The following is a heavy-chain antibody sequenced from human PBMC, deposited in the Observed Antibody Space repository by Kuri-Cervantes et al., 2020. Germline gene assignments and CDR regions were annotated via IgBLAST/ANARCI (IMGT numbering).Heavy chain of an antibody. CDR1: GESLIDYY. V-gene: IGHV4-34*01. CDR3: ASWNDDRGFFDY. J-gene: IGHJ4*02. D-gene: IGHD1-1*01. Sequence: SQTLSLTCAFYGESLIDYYWTWIRQPPGKGPEWIGEINHSGSTNYNPSLKSRVTISVDTSKNQFSLKLSSVTAADTAVYYCASWNDDRGFFDYWGQGTLVTVSS. CDR2: INHSGST.